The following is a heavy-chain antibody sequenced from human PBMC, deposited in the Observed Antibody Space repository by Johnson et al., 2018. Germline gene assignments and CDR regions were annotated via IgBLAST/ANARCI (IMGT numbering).Heavy chain of an antibody. CDR1: GFTFSNYG. CDR2: ISGSGSSK. J-gene: IGHJ3*02. D-gene: IGHD3-22*01. V-gene: IGHV3-23*04. Sequence: VQLVQSGGGLVQPGGSLRLSCAASGFTFSNYGMSWVRQAPGKGLEWVSVISGSGSSKYYADSVKGRFTISRDNSKNTLYLQMNSLRAEDTAVYYCAKGGYYDNTGYLCSFAIWGQGTMVTVSS. CDR3: AKGGYYDNTGYLCSFAI.